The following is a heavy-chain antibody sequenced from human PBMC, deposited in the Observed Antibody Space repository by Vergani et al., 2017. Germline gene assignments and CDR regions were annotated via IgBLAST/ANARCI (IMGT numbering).Heavy chain of an antibody. CDR1: GSTVSGNN. J-gene: IGHJ5*02. Sequence: ELQLVESGGGLVQPGGSLRLSCAASGSTVSGNNLTWVRQAPGKGLGWVSHIYSGDETYYSYSVKGRVTISRDTSKNTLHLQINSLRVEDTAVYYCARGNYYGTGTYVEPWGQGTLVTVSS. D-gene: IGHD3-10*01. V-gene: IGHV3-66*02. CDR3: ARGNYYGTGTYVEP. CDR2: IYSGDET.